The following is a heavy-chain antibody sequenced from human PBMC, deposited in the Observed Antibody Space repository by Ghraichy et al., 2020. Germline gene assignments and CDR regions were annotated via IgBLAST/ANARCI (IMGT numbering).Heavy chain of an antibody. D-gene: IGHD4-17*01. V-gene: IGHV4-31*03. CDR3: ARWRGDYGYYNGLDV. CDR1: GGPISSGGYY. J-gene: IGHJ6*02. Sequence: SLNISCTISGGPISSGGYYWSWIRQLPGKGLEWIGHMYYIGNTYYNPTLKNRISLSVDTSKNQFSLKLTSVTAADTAVYYCARWRGDYGYYNGLDVWGQGTTVTVSS. CDR2: MYYIGNT.